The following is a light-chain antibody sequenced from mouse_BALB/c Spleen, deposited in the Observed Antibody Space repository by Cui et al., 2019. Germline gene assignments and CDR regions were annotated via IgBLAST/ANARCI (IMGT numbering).Light chain of an antibody. J-gene: IGKJ2*01. Sequence: DIVITQSHKFTSTSVGDRVSITCKASQDVSTAIAWYQHKPGQSPKLLIYWASTRHTGIPDRFTGSGSGTDFTLTISNVQSEDLANYFCQQYGSYRTFGGGTKLEIK. V-gene: IGKV6-23*01. CDR2: WAS. CDR3: QQYGSYRT. CDR1: QDVSTA.